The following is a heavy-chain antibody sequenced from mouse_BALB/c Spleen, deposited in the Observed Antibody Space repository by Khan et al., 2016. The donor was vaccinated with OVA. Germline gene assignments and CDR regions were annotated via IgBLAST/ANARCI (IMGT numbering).Heavy chain of an antibody. CDR2: ISYSGNT. V-gene: IGHV3-2*02. J-gene: IGHJ3*01. CDR3: ARKDYYDYDPFPY. CDR1: GYSITSEYT. Sequence: EVELVESGPGLVKPSQSLSLTCTVTGYSITSEYTWNWIRQFPGNKLEWMGFISYSGNTRYNPSLKSRISITRDTSKNQFFLQLNSVTSEDTATYYCARKDYYDYDPFPYWGKGTLVTVSA. D-gene: IGHD2-4*01.